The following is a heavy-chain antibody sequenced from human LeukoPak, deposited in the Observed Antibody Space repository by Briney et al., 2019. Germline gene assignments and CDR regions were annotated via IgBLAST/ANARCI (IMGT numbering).Heavy chain of an antibody. V-gene: IGHV1-18*01. Sequence: ASVKVSCEASGYTFASYGISWVRQAPGQGLEWMGWISAYNGNTNYAQKLQGRVTMTTDTSTSTAYMELSGLTSNDTAVYYCARTREYSSSWYFPPFDPWGQGTLVTVSS. J-gene: IGHJ5*02. CDR2: ISAYNGNT. CDR3: ARTREYSSSWYFPPFDP. CDR1: GYTFASYG. D-gene: IGHD6-13*01.